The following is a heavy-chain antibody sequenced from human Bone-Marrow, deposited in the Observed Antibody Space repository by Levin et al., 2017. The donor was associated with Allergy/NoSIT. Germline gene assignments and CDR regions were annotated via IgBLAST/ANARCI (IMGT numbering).Heavy chain of an antibody. CDR3: ASWAMFYYDGSDFDYFYYGTDV. V-gene: IGHV3-21*06. CDR1: GLSFSNYD. Sequence: NTGGSLRLSCAASGLSFSNYDMNWVRQAPGKGLEWVSSISGGSSRIYYADSVKGRFTISRDNAKNSLYLQMNSLRVEDTAVYYCASWAMFYYDGSDFDYFYYGTDVWGQGTTVTVSS. J-gene: IGHJ6*02. CDR2: ISGGSSRI. D-gene: IGHD3-16*01.